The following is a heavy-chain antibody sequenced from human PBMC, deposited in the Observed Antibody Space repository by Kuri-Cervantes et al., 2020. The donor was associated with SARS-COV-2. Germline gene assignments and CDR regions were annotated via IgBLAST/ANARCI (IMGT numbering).Heavy chain of an antibody. CDR2: IYPGDSDT. V-gene: IGHV5-51*01. Sequence: GGSLRLSCAASGFTFTSYWIGWVRQMPGKGLEWMVIIYPGDSDTRYSPSFQGQVTISADKSISTAYLQWSSLKASDTAMYYCARRTTVTTDPFDYWGQGTLVTVSS. CDR1: GFTFTSYW. D-gene: IGHD4-17*01. CDR3: ARRTTVTTDPFDY. J-gene: IGHJ4*02.